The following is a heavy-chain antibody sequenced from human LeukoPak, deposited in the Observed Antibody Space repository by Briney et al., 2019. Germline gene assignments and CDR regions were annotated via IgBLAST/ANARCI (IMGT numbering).Heavy chain of an antibody. CDR1: GGSISSSSYY. D-gene: IGHD5-18*01. J-gene: IGHJ3*02. Sequence: PSETLSLTCTVSGGSISSSSYYWGWIRQPPGKGLEWIGSIYYSGSTYYNPSLKSRVTISVDTSKNQFSLKLSSVTAADTAVYYCARDFRGYSHDAFDIWGQGTMVTVSS. CDR3: ARDFRGYSHDAFDI. CDR2: IYYSGST. V-gene: IGHV4-39*07.